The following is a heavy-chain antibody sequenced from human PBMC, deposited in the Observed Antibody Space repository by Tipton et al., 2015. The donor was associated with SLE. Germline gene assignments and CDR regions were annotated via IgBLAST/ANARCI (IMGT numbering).Heavy chain of an antibody. J-gene: IGHJ4*02. CDR3: ARGRGYSYGIDY. CDR2: IYYSGNT. CDR1: GGSISRVGYY. V-gene: IGHV4-31*03. D-gene: IGHD5-18*01. Sequence: TLSLTCTVSGGSISRVGYYWTWIRQHPGKALEWIGYIYYSGNTYYNPSLESRITISTDTSKNEFSLKLSSVTAADTAVYYCARGRGYSYGIDYWGQGILVTVSS.